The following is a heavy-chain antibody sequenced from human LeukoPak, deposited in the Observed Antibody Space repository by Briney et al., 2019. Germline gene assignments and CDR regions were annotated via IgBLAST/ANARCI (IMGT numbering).Heavy chain of an antibody. CDR3: ARGGDSMVRGVIALDYYYYYGMDV. CDR2: INPSGGST. Sequence: ASVKVSCKASGCTFTSYYMHWVRQAPGQGLEWMGIINPSGGSTSYAQKFQGRVTMTRDTSTSTVYMELSSLRSEDTAVYYCARGGDSMVRGVIALDYYYYYGMDVWGQGTTVTVSS. J-gene: IGHJ6*02. D-gene: IGHD3-10*01. CDR1: GCTFTSYY. V-gene: IGHV1-46*01.